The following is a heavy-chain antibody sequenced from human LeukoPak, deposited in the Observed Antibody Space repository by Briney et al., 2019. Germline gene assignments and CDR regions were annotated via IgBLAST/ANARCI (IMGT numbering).Heavy chain of an antibody. CDR1: GFTFSSYG. D-gene: IGHD4-23*01. J-gene: IGHJ4*02. CDR3: ARGGFDYGGSPLDY. Sequence: GGSLRLSCAASGFTFSSYGMHWVRQAPGKGLGWVAVIWYDGSNKYYADSVKGRFTISRDNSKNTLYLQMNSLRAEDTAVYYCARGGFDYGGSPLDYWGQGTLVTVSS. V-gene: IGHV3-33*01. CDR2: IWYDGSNK.